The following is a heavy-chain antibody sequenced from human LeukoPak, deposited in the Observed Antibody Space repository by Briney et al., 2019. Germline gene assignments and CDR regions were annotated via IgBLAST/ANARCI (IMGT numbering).Heavy chain of an antibody. CDR2: ISHSSSTI. Sequence: PGGSLRLSCAASGFTFSSYAMHWVRQAPGKGLEWVSYISHSSSTIYYADSVKGRFTISRDNAKKSLYLQMNSLRAEDSAVYYCARDRLHYGEYEKTFDYWGQGTLVTVSS. CDR1: GFTFSSYA. D-gene: IGHD4-17*01. V-gene: IGHV3-48*01. CDR3: ARDRLHYGEYEKTFDY. J-gene: IGHJ4*02.